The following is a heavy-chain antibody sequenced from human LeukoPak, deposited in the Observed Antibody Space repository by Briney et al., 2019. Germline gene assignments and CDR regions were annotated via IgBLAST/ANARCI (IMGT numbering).Heavy chain of an antibody. CDR2: IWYDGSYK. V-gene: IGHV3-33*06. J-gene: IGHJ4*02. CDR1: RFTFINYG. CDR3: PKVVQYIASTVTGLDY. D-gene: IGHD6-13*01. Sequence: PGGSLRLSCAASRFTFINYGMHSVRQAPGKGLDWVAVIWYDGSYKYYADSVKGRFTISRDNSKNTLYLQMNSLRAEDTAIYSCPKVVQYIASTVTGLDYWGQGTLVTVSS.